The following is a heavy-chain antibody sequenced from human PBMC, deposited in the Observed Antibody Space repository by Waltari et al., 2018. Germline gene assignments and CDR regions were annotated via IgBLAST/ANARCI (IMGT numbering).Heavy chain of an antibody. D-gene: IGHD3-10*01. CDR2: IYYSGST. Sequence: QLQLQESGPGLVKPSETLSLTCTVSGGSISSSSYYWGWIRQPPGKGLEWIGSIYYSGSTYYNPSLKSRVTISVDTSKNQFSLKLSSVTAADTAVYYCARTMITMVQGVRYNWFDPWGQGTLVTVSS. CDR3: ARTMITMVQGVRYNWFDP. J-gene: IGHJ5*02. CDR1: GGSISSSSYY. V-gene: IGHV4-39*07.